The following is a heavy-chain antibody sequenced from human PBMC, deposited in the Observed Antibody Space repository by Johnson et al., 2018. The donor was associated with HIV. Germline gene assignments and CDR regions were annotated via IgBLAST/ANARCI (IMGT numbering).Heavy chain of an antibody. D-gene: IGHD3-10*01. J-gene: IGHJ3*02. CDR2: IRYDGSNK. V-gene: IGHV3-30*02. Sequence: QLVESGGGVVQPGGSLRLSCAASGFTFSSYGMHWVRQAPGKGLEWVAFIRYDGSNKYYADSVKGRFTISRDNSKNTLYLQMNSLRAEYTAVYYCAKEDYYGSGSYDAFDIWGQGTMVTVSS. CDR3: AKEDYYGSGSYDAFDI. CDR1: GFTFSSYG.